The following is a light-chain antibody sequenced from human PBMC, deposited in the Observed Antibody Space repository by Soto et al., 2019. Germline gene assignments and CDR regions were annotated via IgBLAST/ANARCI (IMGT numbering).Light chain of an antibody. CDR2: EVS. J-gene: IGKJ4*01. CDR3: QHRSNWPLT. CDR1: QLVSNY. V-gene: IGKV3-11*01. Sequence: ETVLTQSQATLSLSPGERATLSCRASQLVSNYLAWYQQKPGQAPRLLIYEVSNRATGIPARFSGSGSGTDFTLTISSLEPEDFAVYYCQHRSNWPLTFGGGTKVEI.